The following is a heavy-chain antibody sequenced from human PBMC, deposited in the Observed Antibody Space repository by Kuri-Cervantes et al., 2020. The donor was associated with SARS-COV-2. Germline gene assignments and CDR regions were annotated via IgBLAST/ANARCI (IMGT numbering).Heavy chain of an antibody. Sequence: SETLSLTCAVYGWSLSGNFWSWIRQPPGKGLEWIGEINHSGNTNYNPSLKSRVTISVDTSNNQFSLKLTSVTAADTAVYYCARDASWFDPWGQGALVTVSS. CDR3: ARDASWFDP. J-gene: IGHJ5*02. V-gene: IGHV4-34*01. CDR1: GWSLSGNF. CDR2: INHSGNT.